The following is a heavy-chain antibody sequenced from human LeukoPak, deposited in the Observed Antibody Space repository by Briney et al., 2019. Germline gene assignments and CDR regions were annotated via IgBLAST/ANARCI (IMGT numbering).Heavy chain of an antibody. V-gene: IGHV3-30*02. CDR2: IRYDGSNK. D-gene: IGHD3-10*01. CDR1: GFTFSSYG. CDR3: EKDTYRDYGSGSFHQRREYNFDY. J-gene: IGHJ4*02. Sequence: GGSLRLSCAASGFTFSSYGMHWVRQAPGKGLEWVAFIRYDGSNKYYADSVKGRFTISRDNSKNTLYLQMNSLRAEDTAEYYCEKDTYRDYGSGSFHQRREYNFDYWGQGTLVTVSS.